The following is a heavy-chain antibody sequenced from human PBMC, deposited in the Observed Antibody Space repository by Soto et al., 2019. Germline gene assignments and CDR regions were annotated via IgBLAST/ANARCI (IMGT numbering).Heavy chain of an antibody. CDR1: GYTFTSYG. CDR2: ISAYNGNT. V-gene: IGHV1-18*01. D-gene: IGHD2-8*01. CDR3: ARACTNGVCYNYFDY. Sequence: GASVKVSCKASGYTFTSYGISWVRQAPGQGLEWMGWISAYNGNTNYAQKLQGRVTMTTDTSTSTAYMELRSLRSDDTAVYYCARACTNGVCYNYFDYWGQGTLVTVSS. J-gene: IGHJ4*02.